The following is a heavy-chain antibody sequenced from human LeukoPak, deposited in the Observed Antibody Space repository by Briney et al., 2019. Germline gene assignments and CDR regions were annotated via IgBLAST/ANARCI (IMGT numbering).Heavy chain of an antibody. V-gene: IGHV4-4*07. CDR2: IYTSGST. D-gene: IGHD3-22*01. CDR3: ARDPRDDTTDYLWARYAFDV. J-gene: IGHJ3*01. CDR1: GGSFSIYY. Sequence: PSETLSLTCTVSGGSFSIYYWSWIRQPAGKGLEYIGRIYTSGSTNYNPSLKSRVTISVDNSKNQFSLKLNSVTAADTAVYYCARDPRDDTTDYLWARYAFDVWGLGTMVTVSS.